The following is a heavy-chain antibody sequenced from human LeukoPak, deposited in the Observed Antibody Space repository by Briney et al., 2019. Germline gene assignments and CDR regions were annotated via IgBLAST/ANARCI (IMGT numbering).Heavy chain of an antibody. CDR2: INPNSGGT. Sequence: WASVKVSCKASGYTFTGYYMHWVRQAPGQGLEWMGWINPNSGGTNYAQKFQGRVTMTRDMSISTAYMELSRLRSDDTAVYYCGRSDYGDYFDYWGQGTLVTVSS. V-gene: IGHV1-2*02. CDR1: GYTFTGYY. CDR3: GRSDYGDYFDY. D-gene: IGHD4-17*01. J-gene: IGHJ4*02.